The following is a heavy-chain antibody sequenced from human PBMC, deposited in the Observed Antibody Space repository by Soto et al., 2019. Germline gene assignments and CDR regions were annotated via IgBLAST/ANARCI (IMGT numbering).Heavy chain of an antibody. Sequence: EVQLVESGGGLVQPGGSVRLSCAASGFIFRGYWMSWVRQAPGKGLEWVANIKEDGSEKNYVDSVKGRFTISRDNAKESLYIQMNSLRAEDTAVYYCARDFYGGYSYGPGDYWGQGTLVAVSA. J-gene: IGHJ4*02. D-gene: IGHD5-12*01. CDR3: ARDFYGGYSYGPGDY. CDR1: GFIFRGYW. CDR2: IKEDGSEK. V-gene: IGHV3-7*01.